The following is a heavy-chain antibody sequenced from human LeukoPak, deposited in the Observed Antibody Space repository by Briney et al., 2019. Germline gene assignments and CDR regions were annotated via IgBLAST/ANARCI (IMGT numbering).Heavy chain of an antibody. CDR1: GFTFSSYS. V-gene: IGHV3-48*02. Sequence: GGSLRLSCAASGFTFSSYSMNWVRQAPGKGLEWVSYISSSSSTIYYADSVKGRFTISRDNAKNSLYLQMNGLRDEDTAVYYCARGRIAAAGYFDYWGQGTLVTVSS. CDR3: ARGRIAAAGYFDY. CDR2: ISSSSSTI. D-gene: IGHD6-13*01. J-gene: IGHJ4*02.